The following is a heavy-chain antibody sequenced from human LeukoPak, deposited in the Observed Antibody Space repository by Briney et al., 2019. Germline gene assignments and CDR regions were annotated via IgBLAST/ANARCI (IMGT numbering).Heavy chain of an antibody. J-gene: IGHJ4*02. CDR2: MNPNSGNT. D-gene: IGHD3-16*01. CDR3: ARGGADLDY. V-gene: IGHV1-8*01. Sequence: ASVKVSCKASGYTFTSYDINWVRQATGQGLEWMGWMNPNSGNTGYAQKFQGRVTMTRNTSISTAYMELSSVTAADTAVYYCARGGADLDYWGQGTLVTVSS. CDR1: GYTFTSYD.